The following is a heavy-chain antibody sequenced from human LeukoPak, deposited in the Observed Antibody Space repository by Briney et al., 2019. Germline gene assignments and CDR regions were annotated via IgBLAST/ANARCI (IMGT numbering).Heavy chain of an antibody. J-gene: IGHJ4*02. V-gene: IGHV3-23*01. Sequence: GGSLRLSCAASGFTFSSYAMSKVRQAPGKRLEWVSAISRSGGSTYYADSVKGRFTISRDNSKNTLYLQMNSLRAEDTAVYYCATLPSGLLWFGELSFDYWGQGTLVSVSS. D-gene: IGHD3-10*01. CDR2: ISRSGGST. CDR3: ATLPSGLLWFGELSFDY. CDR1: GFTFSSYA.